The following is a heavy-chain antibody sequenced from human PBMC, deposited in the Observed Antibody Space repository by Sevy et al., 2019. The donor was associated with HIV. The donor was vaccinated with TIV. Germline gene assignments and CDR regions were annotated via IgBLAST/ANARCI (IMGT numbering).Heavy chain of an antibody. V-gene: IGHV3-7*01. CDR2: IMQDGSDM. CDR1: RFTFNSYW. Sequence: GGSLRLSCAASRFTFNSYWMSWVRQAPGRGLEWVANIMQDGSDMYYFDSVKGRFTISRDNAKNSLYLQMNSLRAEDSAVYYCARDLGVMGHSWKDIVTTISTLIFDFWGQGTLVTVSS. CDR3: ARDLGVMGHSWKDIVTTISTLIFDF. D-gene: IGHD5-12*01. J-gene: IGHJ4*02.